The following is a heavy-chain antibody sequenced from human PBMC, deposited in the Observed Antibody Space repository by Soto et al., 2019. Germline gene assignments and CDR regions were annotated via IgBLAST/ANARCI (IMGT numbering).Heavy chain of an antibody. J-gene: IGHJ4*02. V-gene: IGHV1-18*01. Sequence: QIQLVQSGAEVKEPGASVKVSCKASGYTFVNYGMSWVRQAPGQGLEWMGWISAYNGNTDYVERFQDRVTMTTDTSTSTAYMELRSLRSDHTAVYYCARDRSSSDHWGQGTLVTVSS. D-gene: IGHD6-6*01. CDR2: ISAYNGNT. CDR1: GYTFVNYG. CDR3: ARDRSSSDH.